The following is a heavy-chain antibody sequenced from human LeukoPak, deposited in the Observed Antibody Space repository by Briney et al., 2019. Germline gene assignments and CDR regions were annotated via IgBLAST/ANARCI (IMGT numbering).Heavy chain of an antibody. CDR1: GYTFTSYD. D-gene: IGHD3-10*01. CDR2: MNPNSGNT. CDR3: AKGGAYYYGSGSIN. V-gene: IGHV1-8*01. Sequence: GASVKVSCKASGYTFTSYDINWVRQATGQGLEWMGWMNPNSGNTGYAQKFQGRVTMTRNTSISTAYMELSSLRSEDTAVYYCAKGGAYYYGSGSINWGQGTLVTVSS. J-gene: IGHJ4*02.